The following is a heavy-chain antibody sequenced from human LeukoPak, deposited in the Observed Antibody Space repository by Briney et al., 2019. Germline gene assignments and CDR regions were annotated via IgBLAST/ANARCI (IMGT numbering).Heavy chain of an antibody. CDR1: GFTFSSYG. Sequence: GSLRLSCAASGFTFSSYGMHWVRQAPGKGLEWVAVISYDGSNKYYADSVKGRFTISRDNSKNTLYLQMNSLRAEDTAVYYCAKEQVAGNFRGGLDYWGQGTLVTVSS. CDR2: ISYDGSNK. V-gene: IGHV3-30*18. CDR3: AKEQVAGNFRGGLDY. J-gene: IGHJ4*02. D-gene: IGHD6-19*01.